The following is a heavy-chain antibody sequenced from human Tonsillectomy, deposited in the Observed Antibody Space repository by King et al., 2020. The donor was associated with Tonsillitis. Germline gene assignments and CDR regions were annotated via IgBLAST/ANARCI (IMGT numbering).Heavy chain of an antibody. J-gene: IGHJ5*02. CDR3: ARLGYCSGGSCSHWFDP. CDR1: GGSISSSNFF. Sequence: QLQESGPGLVNPSETLSLTCTVSGGSISSSNFFWGWIRQPPGKWLEWIATIYYSGNTYYNPSLKSRVTISVDTSQNHFSLKMNSVTAADTAVYYCARLGYCSGGSCSHWFDPWGQGTLVTVSS. V-gene: IGHV4-39*01. CDR2: IYYSGNT. D-gene: IGHD2-15*01.